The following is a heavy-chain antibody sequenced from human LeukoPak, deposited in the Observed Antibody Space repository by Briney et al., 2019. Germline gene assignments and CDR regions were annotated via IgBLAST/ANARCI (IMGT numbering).Heavy chain of an antibody. D-gene: IGHD3-22*01. CDR3: AKDKSSGYLAGFDY. Sequence: GGSLRLSCAASGFTFDDYAMHWVRQAPGKGLEWVSGISWNSGSIGYADSVKGRFTISRDNAKNSLYLQMNSLRAEDTALYYCAKDKSSGYLAGFDYWGQGTLVAVSS. CDR1: GFTFDDYA. J-gene: IGHJ4*02. CDR2: ISWNSGSI. V-gene: IGHV3-9*01.